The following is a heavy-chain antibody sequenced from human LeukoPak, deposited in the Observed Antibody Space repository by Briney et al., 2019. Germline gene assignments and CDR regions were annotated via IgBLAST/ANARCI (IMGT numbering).Heavy chain of an antibody. J-gene: IGHJ1*01. Sequence: SETLSLTCIDSVGSLSSYYRSWIRQPPGKGLEWVGYIYYSGSTIYSTSLKSRVTISVDTSKNQSSLKLSSVTAADTAVYYCAKMKYSTSSWYFQHWGQGTMVTVSS. CDR2: IYYSGST. D-gene: IGHD6-6*01. CDR1: VGSLSSYY. V-gene: IGHV4-59*01. CDR3: AKMKYSTSSWYFQH.